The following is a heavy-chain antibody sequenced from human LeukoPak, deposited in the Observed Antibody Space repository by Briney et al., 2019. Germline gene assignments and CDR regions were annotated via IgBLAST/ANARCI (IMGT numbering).Heavy chain of an antibody. D-gene: IGHD5-24*01. CDR1: GGSISSYY. CDR3: ARDGTDGYKPLDI. V-gene: IGHV4-59*12. J-gene: IGHJ3*02. Sequence: SETLSLTCTVSGGSISSYYWSWIRQPPGKGLEWIGHISHSGSTYYGPSLRSRVTISLDRSKNQFSLNLRSATAADTAVYYCARDGTDGYKPLDIWGQGTMVTVSS. CDR2: ISHSGST.